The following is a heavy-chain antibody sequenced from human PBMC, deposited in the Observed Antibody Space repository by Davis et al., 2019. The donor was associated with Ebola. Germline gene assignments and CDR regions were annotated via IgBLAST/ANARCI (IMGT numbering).Heavy chain of an antibody. D-gene: IGHD6-6*01. J-gene: IGHJ3*02. V-gene: IGHV1-69*13. CDR3: ARDEGVRVAGRPYAFDI. Sequence: AALVKVSCKASGGTFSSYAISWVRQAPGQGLEWMGGIIPIFGTGNYAQKFQGRVTITADESTSTAYMELSSLRFEDTAVYYCARDEGVRVAGRPYAFDIWGQGTMVTVSS. CDR2: IIPIFGTG. CDR1: GGTFSSYA.